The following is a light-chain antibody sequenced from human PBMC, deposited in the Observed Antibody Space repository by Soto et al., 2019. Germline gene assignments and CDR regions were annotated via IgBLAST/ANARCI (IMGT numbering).Light chain of an antibody. V-gene: IGKV3-20*01. Sequence: EVEMTPSPASLSLSPLERYTLYFGASQSVSSNLAWYQQKPGQAPRILIFGASNRATGIPDRFSGSGSGKDFTLTISRLEPEDFAVYYCQQYGSSGTFGQGT. CDR1: QSVSSN. J-gene: IGKJ1*01. CDR2: GAS. CDR3: QQYGSSGT.